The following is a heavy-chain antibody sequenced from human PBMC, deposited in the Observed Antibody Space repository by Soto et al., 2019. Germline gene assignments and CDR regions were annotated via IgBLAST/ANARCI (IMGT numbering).Heavy chain of an antibody. CDR1: GFTFSSYE. Sequence: GGSLRLSCSASGFTFSSYEMSWVRQAPGKGLEWVSSISSSGSTIYYADSVKGQFTISRDNAKNSLYLQMNSLRAEDTAVYYCARTLYGPVLGMDVWGQGTTVTVSS. D-gene: IGHD2-2*02. V-gene: IGHV3-48*03. CDR2: ISSSGSTI. J-gene: IGHJ6*02. CDR3: ARTLYGPVLGMDV.